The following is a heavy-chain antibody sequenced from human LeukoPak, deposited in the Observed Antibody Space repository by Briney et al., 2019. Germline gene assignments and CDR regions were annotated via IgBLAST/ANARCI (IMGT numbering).Heavy chain of an antibody. CDR3: AKGLTSYRIAVAGDGGYYFDY. D-gene: IGHD6-19*01. J-gene: IGHJ4*02. CDR2: IRYDGSNK. V-gene: IGHV3-30*02. CDR1: GFTFRSYG. Sequence: PGGILRLSCAASGFTFRSYGMSWVRQAPGKGLEWVAFIRYDGSNKYYADSVKGRFTISRDNSKNTLYLQMNSLRAEDTAVYYCAKGLTSYRIAVAGDGGYYFDYWGQGTLVTVSS.